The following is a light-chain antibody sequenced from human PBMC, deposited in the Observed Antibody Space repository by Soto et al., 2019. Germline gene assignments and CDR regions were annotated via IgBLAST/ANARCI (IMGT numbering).Light chain of an antibody. Sequence: EIVLTQSPGTLSLSPGERATLSCRASQNVDSNYLAWYQQKPGQAPRIIIFGASGRATGIPDGFSGSGSGTDFTLTISRLEPEDFAVYYCQQYGSLSWTFGQGTKVEIK. V-gene: IGKV3-20*01. CDR3: QQYGSLSWT. J-gene: IGKJ1*01. CDR1: QNVDSNY. CDR2: GAS.